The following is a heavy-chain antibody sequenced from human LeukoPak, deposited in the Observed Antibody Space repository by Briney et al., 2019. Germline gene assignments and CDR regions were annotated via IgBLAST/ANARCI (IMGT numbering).Heavy chain of an antibody. CDR1: GGSISSGGYY. J-gene: IGHJ4*02. CDR2: IYYSGST. Sequence: RSSETLSLTCTVSGGSISSGGYYWSWIRQHPGKGLEWIGYIYYSGSTYYNPSLKSRGTISVDTSKKQLSLKLRSVTAADTAVYYCARYNWNDPYYFDCWGQGILVTVS. D-gene: IGHD1-20*01. V-gene: IGHV4-31*02. CDR3: ARYNWNDPYYFDC.